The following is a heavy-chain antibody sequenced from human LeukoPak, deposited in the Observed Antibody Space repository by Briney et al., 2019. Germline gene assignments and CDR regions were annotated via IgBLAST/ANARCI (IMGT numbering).Heavy chain of an antibody. V-gene: IGHV3-20*04. Sequence: PGGSLRLSCTASGFKFDDYDMSWGRKVPGQGLELTSGITWNGDKTGYADSVRGRFAISRDNTKKSLYLQMSSLRAEDTALYYCARDPFCSSSTGCYFEDWFDRWGPGTLVTVSS. CDR2: ITWNGDKT. CDR3: ARDPFCSSSTGCYFEDWFDR. J-gene: IGHJ5*02. D-gene: IGHD2-2*01. CDR1: GFKFDDYD.